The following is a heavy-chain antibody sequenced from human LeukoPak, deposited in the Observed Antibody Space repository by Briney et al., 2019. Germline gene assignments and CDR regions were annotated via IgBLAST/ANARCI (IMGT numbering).Heavy chain of an antibody. Sequence: LVKVSCKASGGTFSSYAISWVRQAPGQGLEWMGGIIPIFGTANYAQKFQGRVTITADKSTSTAYMELSSLRSEDTAVYYCARGTGRRPQVVPAAMLGLGYYGMDVWGKGTTVTVSS. CDR2: IIPIFGTA. CDR3: ARGTGRRPQVVPAAMLGLGYYGMDV. J-gene: IGHJ6*04. V-gene: IGHV1-69*06. CDR1: GGTFSSYA. D-gene: IGHD2-2*01.